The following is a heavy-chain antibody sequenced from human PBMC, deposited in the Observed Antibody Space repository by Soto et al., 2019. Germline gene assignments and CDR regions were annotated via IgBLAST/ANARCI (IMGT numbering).Heavy chain of an antibody. CDR1: GGSISSGDYY. D-gene: IGHD3-9*01. CDR3: ARDCSDYDILTGYSEVVNWFDP. V-gene: IGHV4-30-4*01. J-gene: IGHJ5*02. CDR2: IYYSGST. Sequence: SETLSLTCTVSGGSISSGDYYWSWIRQPPGKGLEWIGYIYYSGSTYYNPSLKSRVTISVDTSKNQFSLKLSSVTAADTAVYYCARDCSDYDILTGYSEVVNWFDPWGQGTLVTVSS.